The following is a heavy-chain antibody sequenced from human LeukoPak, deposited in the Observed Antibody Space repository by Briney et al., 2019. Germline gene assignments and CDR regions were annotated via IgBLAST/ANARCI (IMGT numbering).Heavy chain of an antibody. J-gene: IGHJ6*02. CDR2: IYYSGST. Sequence: SETLSLTCTVSGGSISSYYWSWIRQPPGKGLEWIGYIYYSGSTNYNPSLKSRVTISVDTSKNQFSLKLSSVPAADTAVYYCARSFFTGYCSSTSCYRALHYYGMDVWGQGTTVTVSS. D-gene: IGHD2-2*02. V-gene: IGHV4-59*01. CDR1: GGSISSYY. CDR3: ARSFFTGYCSSTSCYRALHYYGMDV.